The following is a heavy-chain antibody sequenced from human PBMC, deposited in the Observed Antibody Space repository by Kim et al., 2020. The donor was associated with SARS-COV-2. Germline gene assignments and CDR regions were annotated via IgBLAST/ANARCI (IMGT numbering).Heavy chain of an antibody. V-gene: IGHV3-23*03. CDR2: IYSGGSST. CDR3: AKEGDTMVRGANYYFDY. CDR1: GFTFSSYA. D-gene: IGHD3-10*01. J-gene: IGHJ4*02. Sequence: GESLRLSCAASGFTFSSYAMSWVRQAPGKGLEWVSVIYSGGSSTYYADSVKGRFTISRDNSKNTLYLQMNSLRAEDTAVYYCAKEGDTMVRGANYYFDYWGQGTLVTVSS.